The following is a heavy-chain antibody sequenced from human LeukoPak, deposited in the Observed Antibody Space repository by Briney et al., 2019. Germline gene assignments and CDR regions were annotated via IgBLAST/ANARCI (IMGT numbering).Heavy chain of an antibody. D-gene: IGHD5-24*01. J-gene: IGHJ4*02. V-gene: IGHV3-74*01. CDR1: GFTFSSYW. CDR3: AMDLTGYNDY. Sequence: PGGSLRLSCAASGFTFSSYWMHWVRQAPGKGLVWVSRTNTDGSYTTYADSVKGRFTISRDNAKNTLYLQMNSLRAEDTAVYYCAMDLTGYNDYWGQGTLVTVSS. CDR2: TNTDGSYT.